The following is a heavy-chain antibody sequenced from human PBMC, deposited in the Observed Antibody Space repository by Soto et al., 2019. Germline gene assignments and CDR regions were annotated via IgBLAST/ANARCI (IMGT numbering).Heavy chain of an antibody. Sequence: ASVKVSCKASGYILADYFMHWVRQAPGQGLEWMGWISPNSGGTNYAQKFEGRVTMTRDTSISTAYMELGRLRSDDTAVYYCARGLYCSSTTCPEGGWFDPWGQGTLVTVS. CDR3: ARGLYCSSTTCPEGGWFDP. D-gene: IGHD2-2*01. V-gene: IGHV1-2*02. CDR1: GYILADYF. CDR2: ISPNSGGT. J-gene: IGHJ5*02.